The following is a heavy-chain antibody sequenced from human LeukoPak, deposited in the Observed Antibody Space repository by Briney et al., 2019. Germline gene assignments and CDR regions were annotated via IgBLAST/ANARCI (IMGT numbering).Heavy chain of an antibody. CDR1: GFTFSSYW. J-gene: IGHJ2*01. CDR2: INSDGSST. CDR3: ARVPLVVVVINWYFDL. V-gene: IGHV3-74*01. Sequence: PGGSLRLSCAASGFTFSSYWMHWVRQAPGKGLVWVSRINSDGSSTSYAGSVKGRFTISRDNAKNTLYLQMNSLRAEDTAVYYCARVPLVVVVINWYFDLWGRGTLVTVSS. D-gene: IGHD3-22*01.